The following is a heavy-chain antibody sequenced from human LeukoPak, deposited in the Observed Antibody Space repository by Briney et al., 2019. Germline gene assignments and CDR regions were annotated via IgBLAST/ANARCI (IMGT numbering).Heavy chain of an antibody. D-gene: IGHD6-19*01. CDR3: ARDWWKVTSLAVAGSNWFDP. CDR1: GGTFSSYA. Sequence: SVKVSCKASGGTFSSYAISWVRQAPGQGIEWMGGIIPIFGTANYAQKFQGRVTITADESTSTAYMELSSLRSEDTAVYYCARDWWKVTSLAVAGSNWFDPWGQGTLVTVSS. CDR2: IIPIFGTA. V-gene: IGHV1-69*13. J-gene: IGHJ5*02.